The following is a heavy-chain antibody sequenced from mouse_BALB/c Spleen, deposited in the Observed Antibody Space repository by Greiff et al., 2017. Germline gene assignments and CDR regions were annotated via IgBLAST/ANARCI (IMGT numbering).Heavy chain of an antibody. CDR1: GFTFSSYA. Sequence: EVKLMESGGGLVKPGGSLKLSCAASGFTFSSYAMSWVRQSPEKRLEWVAEISSGGSYTYYPDTVTGRFTISRDNAKNTLYLEMSSLRSEDTAMYYCARADYDETAWFAYWGQGTLVTVSA. D-gene: IGHD2-4*01. CDR3: ARADYDETAWFAY. J-gene: IGHJ3*01. CDR2: ISSGGSYT. V-gene: IGHV5-9-4*01.